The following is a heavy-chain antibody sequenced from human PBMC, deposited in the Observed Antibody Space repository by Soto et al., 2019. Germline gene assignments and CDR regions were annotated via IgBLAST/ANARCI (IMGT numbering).Heavy chain of an antibody. D-gene: IGHD3-16*01. CDR1: GFSLSTTGVG. Sequence: QITLKESGPALVRPTQTLTLTCTFSGFSLSTTGVGVGWFRQPPVKALEWLALIYLDDDKRYSPSLKSRLTITKDTSKNEVILTMTHMDPVDTATYYCAQRLSDFGLGRDRANYFDPWGQGTLVTVSS. CDR3: AQRLSDFGLGRDRANYFDP. CDR2: IYLDDDK. V-gene: IGHV2-5*02. J-gene: IGHJ5*02.